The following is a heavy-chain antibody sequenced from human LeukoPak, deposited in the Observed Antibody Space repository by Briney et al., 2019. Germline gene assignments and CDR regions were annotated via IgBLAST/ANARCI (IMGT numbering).Heavy chain of an antibody. J-gene: IGHJ4*02. CDR1: GFTFSSYS. CDR2: ISSSSSYI. D-gene: IGHD4-17*01. CDR3: AKVPSSVTPVY. Sequence: GGSLRLSCAASGFTFSSYSMNWVRQAPGKGLEWVSSISSSSSYIYYADSVKGRFTISRDNAKNSLYLQMNSLRAEDTAVYYCAKVPSSVTPVYWGQGTLVTVSS. V-gene: IGHV3-21*01.